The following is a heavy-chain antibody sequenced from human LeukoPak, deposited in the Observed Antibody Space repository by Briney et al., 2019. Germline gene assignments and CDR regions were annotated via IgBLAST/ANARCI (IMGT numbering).Heavy chain of an antibody. CDR1: GFIFSNYG. J-gene: IGHJ3*02. V-gene: IGHV3-21*06. CDR2: ISFSSTHI. Sequence: GGSLRLSCAASGFIFSNYGMSWVHQAPGKGLEWVSSISFSSTHIYYADSIQGRFTISRDNAENSLYLQMNSLRAEDTAVYYCARARIAAAGTYAFDIWGQGTMVTVSS. D-gene: IGHD6-13*01. CDR3: ARARIAAAGTYAFDI.